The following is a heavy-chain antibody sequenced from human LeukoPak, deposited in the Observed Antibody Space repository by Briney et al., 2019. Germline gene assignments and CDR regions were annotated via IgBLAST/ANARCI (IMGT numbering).Heavy chain of an antibody. J-gene: IGHJ3*02. CDR1: GGSISSYY. CDR2: IYYTGST. CDR3: ARYSGYYSNAFDI. D-gene: IGHD3-22*01. V-gene: IGHV4-59*01. Sequence: SETLSLTCTVSGGSISSYYWSWIRQSPGKELEWIGYIYYTGSTNYNPSLKSRVTMSVDTSKNQFSLKLTSVTAADTAVYYCARYSGYYSNAFDIWGQGTMVTVSS.